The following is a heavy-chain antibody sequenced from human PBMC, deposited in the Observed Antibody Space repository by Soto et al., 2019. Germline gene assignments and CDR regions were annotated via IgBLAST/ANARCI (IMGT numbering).Heavy chain of an antibody. Sequence: ASVKVSCKASGYTFNTYEINWVRQAPGQGLEWMGRVSPFNDNTNYARKFQGRVTMTTDTSTSTAYMELKSLKSDDTAVYFCARVVGITALVDASDVWGQGTMVTVS. J-gene: IGHJ3*01. CDR2: VSPFNDNT. CDR3: ARVVGITALVDASDV. D-gene: IGHD1-26*01. CDR1: GYTFNTYE. V-gene: IGHV1-18*04.